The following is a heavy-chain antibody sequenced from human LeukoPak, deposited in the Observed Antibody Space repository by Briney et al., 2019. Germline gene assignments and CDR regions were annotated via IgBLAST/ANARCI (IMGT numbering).Heavy chain of an antibody. CDR3: ARTIFGVVITHPYYYYYMDV. J-gene: IGHJ6*03. V-gene: IGHV4-30-2*01. CDR2: IYHGGST. Sequence: SQTLSLTCTVSGGSISSGGYYWSWIRQPPGKGLEWIGYIYHGGSTYYNPSLKSRVTISVDRSKNQLSLKLSSVTAADTAVYYCARTIFGVVITHPYYYYYMDVWGKGTTVTVSS. CDR1: GGSISSGGYY. D-gene: IGHD3-3*01.